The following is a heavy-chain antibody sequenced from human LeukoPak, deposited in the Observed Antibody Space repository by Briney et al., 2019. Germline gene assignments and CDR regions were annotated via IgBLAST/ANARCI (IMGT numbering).Heavy chain of an antibody. CDR1: GFIFRSYW. V-gene: IGHV3-7*05. CDR2: IKEDGSEK. CDR3: VRNWGYFDY. Sequence: GGSLRLSCAASGFIFRSYWMNWVRQAPGKGLEWVANIKEDGSEKYYVDSVKGRFTISRDNAKTSLYLQMISLRGEDTAVYYCVRNWGYFDYWGQGTLVTVSS. D-gene: IGHD7-27*01. J-gene: IGHJ4*02.